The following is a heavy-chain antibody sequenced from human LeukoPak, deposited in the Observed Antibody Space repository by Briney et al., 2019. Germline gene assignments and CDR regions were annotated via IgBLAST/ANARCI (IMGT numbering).Heavy chain of an antibody. J-gene: IGHJ4*02. Sequence: SETLSLTCTVSGASISSGGYYWTWIRQPPGKGLEWIGYIYYSRSTSYSPSLKSRLTISVDTSKNQFSLKLSSVTAADTAVYYCAREGYNSGYFDYWGQGTLVTVSS. CDR2: IYYSRST. CDR3: AREGYNSGYFDY. CDR1: GASISSGGYY. V-gene: IGHV4-30-4*01. D-gene: IGHD5-24*01.